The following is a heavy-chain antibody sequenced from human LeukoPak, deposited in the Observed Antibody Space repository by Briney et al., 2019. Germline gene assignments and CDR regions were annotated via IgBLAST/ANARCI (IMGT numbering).Heavy chain of an antibody. J-gene: IGHJ1*01. CDR1: GFTFSSYS. CDR2: ISSSSSYI. D-gene: IGHD3-3*01. Sequence: GGSLRLSCAASGFTFSSYSMNWVRQAPGKGLEWVSSISSSSSYIYYADSVKGRFTISRDNAKNSLYLQMNSLRAEDTAVYYCASPSTYYDFWSGSNEYSQHWGQGTLVTVSS. CDR3: ASPSTYYDFWSGSNEYSQH. V-gene: IGHV3-21*01.